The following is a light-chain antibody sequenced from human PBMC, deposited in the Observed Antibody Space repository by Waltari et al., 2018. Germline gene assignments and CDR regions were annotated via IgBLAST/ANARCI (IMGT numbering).Light chain of an antibody. J-gene: IGLJ3*02. CDR3: SSYTRSSTWV. Sequence: QSDLTHPASVSGSPGQSITVSCTGPSRDVDGYTHVPWYQQHPGKAPKLMIYDVSNRPSGVSNRFSGSKSGNTASLTISGLQAEDEADYYCSSYTRSSTWVSGGGTKLTVL. CDR1: SRDVDGYTH. CDR2: DVS. V-gene: IGLV2-14*03.